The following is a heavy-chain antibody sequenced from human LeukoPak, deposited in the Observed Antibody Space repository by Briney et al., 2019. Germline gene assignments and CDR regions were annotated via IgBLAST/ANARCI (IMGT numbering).Heavy chain of an antibody. CDR3: ASISSTDSSGWYGSDDY. CDR1: GGTFSSYA. D-gene: IGHD6-19*01. J-gene: IGHJ4*02. Sequence: SVKVSCKASGGTFSSYAISWVRQAPGQGLEWMGGIIPIFGTANYAQKFQGRVTITADESTSTAYMELSSLRSEDTAVYYCASISSTDSSGWYGSDDYWGQGTLVTVSS. V-gene: IGHV1-69*13. CDR2: IIPIFGTA.